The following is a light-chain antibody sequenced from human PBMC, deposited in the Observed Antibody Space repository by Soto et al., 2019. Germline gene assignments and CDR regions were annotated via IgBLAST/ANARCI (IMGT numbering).Light chain of an antibody. CDR3: QQYNNWPRT. CDR1: QTVSIN. J-gene: IGKJ1*01. V-gene: IGKV3-15*01. CDR2: GAS. Sequence: EIVMTQSPATLSLSPGERATLSCRASQTVSINLAWYQQILGQAPRLLIYGASTRATGIPDRFRGSGSGTEFTLSISSLQSEDFAVYYCQQYNNWPRTFGQGTRWIS.